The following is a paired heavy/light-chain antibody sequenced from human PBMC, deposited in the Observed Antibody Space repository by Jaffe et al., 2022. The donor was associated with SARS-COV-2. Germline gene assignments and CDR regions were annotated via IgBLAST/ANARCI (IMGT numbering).Heavy chain of an antibody. CDR2: IWFDGSNE. J-gene: IGHJ5*01. D-gene: IGHD2-2*01. Sequence: QVQLVESGGGVVQPGRSLRLSCTASGFTFSSHGMHWVRQAPGKGLEWVAVIWFDGSNEYYADSVKGRFTISRDNSKNTLYLQMNTLTVEDTAMYYCARHGQRSRFDSWGQGTLVTVSP. CDR1: GFTFSSHG. V-gene: IGHV3-33*01. CDR3: ARHGQRSRFDS.
Light chain of an antibody. CDR1: QSLLHSNGYDY. Sequence: DIVMTQSPLSLPVTPGEPASISCKSSQSLLHSNGYDYLDWYLQKPGQSPQLLIYLGSNRASGVPDRFSGSGSGTDFTLKISRVEAEDVGVYYCMQALQTPPYTFGQGTKVEIK. V-gene: IGKV2-28*01. CDR2: LGS. J-gene: IGKJ2*01. CDR3: MQALQTPPYT.